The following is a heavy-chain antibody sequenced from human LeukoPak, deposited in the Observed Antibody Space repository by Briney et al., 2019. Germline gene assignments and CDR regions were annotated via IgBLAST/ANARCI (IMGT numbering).Heavy chain of an antibody. CDR2: IYYSGST. CDR1: GGSISSYY. Sequence: SETLSLTCTVSGGSISSYYWSWIRQPPGKGLEWIGYIYYSGSTNYNPSLKSRVTISVDTSKNQFSLKLSSVTAADTAVYYCARGAGYYGSGSYYIRYYFDYWGQGTLVTVSS. V-gene: IGHV4-59*12. D-gene: IGHD3-10*01. CDR3: ARGAGYYGSGSYYIRYYFDY. J-gene: IGHJ4*02.